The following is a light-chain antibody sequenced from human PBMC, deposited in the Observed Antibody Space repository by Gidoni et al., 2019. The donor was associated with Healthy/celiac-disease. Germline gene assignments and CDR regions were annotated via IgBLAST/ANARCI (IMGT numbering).Light chain of an antibody. J-gene: IGKJ4*01. CDR3: QQYGSSPPLT. CDR2: GAS. CDR1: QSVCSSY. Sequence: ILLPHSPGSLPVSPGERATLSCRASQSVCSSYLAWYQQKPGQAPRLLIYGASSRATGIPDRFSGSGSGTDFTLTISRLEPEDFAVYYCQQYGSSPPLTFGGGTKVEIK. V-gene: IGKV3-20*01.